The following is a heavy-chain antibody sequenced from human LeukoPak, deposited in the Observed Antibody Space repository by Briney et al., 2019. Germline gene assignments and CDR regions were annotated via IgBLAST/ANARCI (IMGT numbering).Heavy chain of an antibody. J-gene: IGHJ4*02. D-gene: IGHD3-22*01. Sequence: PSETLSLTCTVSGRSISSYYWSWIRQPPGKGLEWIGYIYYSGSTNYNPSLKSRVTISVDTSKNQFSLKLSSVTAADTAVYYCARFRYYDSSGYYPYYFDYWGQGTLVTVSS. CDR2: IYYSGST. CDR3: ARFRYYDSSGYYPYYFDY. CDR1: GRSISSYY. V-gene: IGHV4-59*01.